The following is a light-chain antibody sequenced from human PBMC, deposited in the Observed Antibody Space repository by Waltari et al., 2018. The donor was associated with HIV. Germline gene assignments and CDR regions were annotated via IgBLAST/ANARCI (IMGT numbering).Light chain of an antibody. CDR3: AAWDDSLNGYV. J-gene: IGLJ1*01. CDR1: SSTIGNNA. CDR2: YDD. V-gene: IGLV1-36*01. Sequence: QSVLTQPPSVSEAPRQRVTISCSGSSSTIGNNAVNWYQQFPGKAPKLLIYYDDLLSSGVSDRFSGSKSGTSASLAIRGLQSEDEADYYCAAWDDSLNGYVFGSGTKVTVL.